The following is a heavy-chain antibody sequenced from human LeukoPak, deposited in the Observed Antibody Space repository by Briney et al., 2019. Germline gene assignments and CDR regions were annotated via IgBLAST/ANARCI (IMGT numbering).Heavy chain of an antibody. CDR1: GFTFSSYS. D-gene: IGHD6-13*01. CDR3: ARGSAAGTGGYYYGMDV. CDR2: ISSSSSYI. V-gene: IGHV3-21*01. Sequence: GGSLRLSCAASGFTFSSYSMNWVRQAPGKGLEWLSSISSSSSYIYYADSVKGRFTISRDNAKNSLYLQMNSLRAEDTAVYYCARGSAAGTGGYYYGMDVWGKGTTVTVSS. J-gene: IGHJ6*04.